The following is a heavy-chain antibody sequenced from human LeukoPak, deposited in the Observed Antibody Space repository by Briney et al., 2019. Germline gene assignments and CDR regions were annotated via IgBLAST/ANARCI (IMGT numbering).Heavy chain of an antibody. Sequence: GASVKVSCKASGYTFTGYYMHWVRQAPGQGLEWMGWINPNSGGTNYAQKFQGRVTMTRDTSISTAYMELSRLRSDDTAMYYCARRSSGWHPSDYWGQGTLVTVSS. V-gene: IGHV1-2*02. CDR1: GYTFTGYY. CDR2: INPNSGGT. D-gene: IGHD6-19*01. J-gene: IGHJ4*02. CDR3: ARRSSGWHPSDY.